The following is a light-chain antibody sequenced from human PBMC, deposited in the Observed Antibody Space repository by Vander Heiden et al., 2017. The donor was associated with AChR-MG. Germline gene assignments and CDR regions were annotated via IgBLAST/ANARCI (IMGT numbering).Light chain of an antibody. J-gene: IGKJ4*01. CDR3: QQDDNPWLT. CDR2: DAS. CDR1: QDISNY. Sequence: DIQMTQSPSSLSASVGDRVTITCQASQDISNYLNWYQQKPGKAPKLLIYDASNLETGVPSRFSGSGSGTDFTFTISSLQPEDIATYYCQQDDNPWLTFGGGTKVEIK. V-gene: IGKV1-33*01.